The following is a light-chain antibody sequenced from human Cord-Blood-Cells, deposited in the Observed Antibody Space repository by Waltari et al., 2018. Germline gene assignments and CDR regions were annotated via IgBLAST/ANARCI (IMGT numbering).Light chain of an antibody. V-gene: IGKV4-1*01. Sequence: IVMTQSPDSLAVSLGERATINCKSSQSVLYSSNNKNYLAWYQQKPGHPPKLLIYCASTRESGVPDRFSGSGSGTDITLTISSLQAEDVAVYYCQQYYSTRTFGQGTKVEIK. CDR2: CAS. CDR3: QQYYSTRT. J-gene: IGKJ1*01. CDR1: QSVLYSSNNKNY.